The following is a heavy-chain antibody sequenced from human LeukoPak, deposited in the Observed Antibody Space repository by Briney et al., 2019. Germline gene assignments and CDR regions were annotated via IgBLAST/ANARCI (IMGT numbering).Heavy chain of an antibody. D-gene: IGHD1-1*01. CDR1: GGTFSSYA. Sequence: SVKVSCKASGGTFSSYAISWVRQAPGQGLEWMGGIIPIFGTANYAQKFQGRVTMTRDTSTSTVYMELSSLRSEDTAVYYCARDGELEPYNWFDPWGQGTLVTVSS. CDR3: ARDGELEPYNWFDP. CDR2: IIPIFGTA. J-gene: IGHJ5*02. V-gene: IGHV1-69*05.